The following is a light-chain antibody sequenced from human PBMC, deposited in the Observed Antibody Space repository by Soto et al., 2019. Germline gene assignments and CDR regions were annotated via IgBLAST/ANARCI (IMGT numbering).Light chain of an antibody. CDR1: SSNIGSNY. Sequence: QAVVTQPPSASGTPGQRVTISCSGSSSNIGSNYVYWYQQLPGTAPKLLIYSNNQRPSGVPDRFSGSKSGTSASLAISGLRSEDEADYYCAAWDDSLSGQVFGTGTKLTVL. J-gene: IGLJ1*01. CDR3: AAWDDSLSGQV. V-gene: IGLV1-47*02. CDR2: SNN.